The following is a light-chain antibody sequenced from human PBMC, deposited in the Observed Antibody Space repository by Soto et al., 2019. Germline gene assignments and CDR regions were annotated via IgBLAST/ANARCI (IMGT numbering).Light chain of an antibody. CDR3: LQYGSSGT. Sequence: EIVLTHCPGTLSLSPGERATLSCRSSQSASNNYLAWYQQKPGHAPRFLICDSSNRGTCIPNRFSGRGSGTDLTLTISRLELQDFAVYYCLQYGSSGTFGQGDKV. J-gene: IGKJ1*01. CDR2: DSS. V-gene: IGKV3-20*01. CDR1: QSASNNY.